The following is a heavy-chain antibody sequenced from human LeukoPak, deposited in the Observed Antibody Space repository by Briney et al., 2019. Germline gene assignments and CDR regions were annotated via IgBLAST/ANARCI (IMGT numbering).Heavy chain of an antibody. J-gene: IGHJ3*02. CDR2: IIPIFGTA. V-gene: IGHV1-69*13. D-gene: IGHD4-23*01. CDR3: ASVPCDYGGNDAFDI. CDR1: GGTFSSYA. Sequence: SVKVSCKASGGTFSSYAISWVRQAPGQGLEWMGGIIPIFGTANYAQKFQGRVTITADESTSTAYMELSSLRSEDTAVYYCASVPCDYGGNDAFDIWGQGTMVTVSS.